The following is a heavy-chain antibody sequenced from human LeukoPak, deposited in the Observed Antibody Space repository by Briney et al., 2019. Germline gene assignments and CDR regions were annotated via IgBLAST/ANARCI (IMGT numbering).Heavy chain of an antibody. J-gene: IGHJ4*02. CDR1: GYSISSGYY. D-gene: IGHD6-13*01. CDR2: IYHNGST. V-gene: IGHV4-38-2*01. Sequence: SETLSLTCAVSGYSISSGYYWGWIRQPPGKGLEWIGSIYHNGSTYYNPSLNSRVTISVDTSKNQFSLKLSSVTAADTAVYYCARGGQQPDYWGQGTLVTVSS. CDR3: ARGGQQPDY.